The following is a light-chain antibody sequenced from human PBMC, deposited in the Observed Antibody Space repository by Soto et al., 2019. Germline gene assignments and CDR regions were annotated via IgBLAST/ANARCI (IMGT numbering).Light chain of an antibody. CDR3: QQYGSSSLS. V-gene: IGKV3-20*01. J-gene: IGKJ4*01. CDR1: QSVSSSF. CDR2: GAT. Sequence: EIVLTQSPGTLSLSPGERATLSCRASQSVSSSFVSWYQHKPGQARMLLNYGATRRAPVIPGTFSGSGSGTDFTLTISRLEPEVFAVYYCQQYGSSSLSFGGGTKVDI.